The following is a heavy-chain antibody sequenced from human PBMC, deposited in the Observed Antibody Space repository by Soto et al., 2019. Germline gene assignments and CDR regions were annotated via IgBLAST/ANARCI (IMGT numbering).Heavy chain of an antibody. D-gene: IGHD6-19*01. Sequence: QVQLVQSGAEVKKPGSSVKVSCKASGGTFSSYAISWVRQAPGQGLEWMGGIIPIFGTANYAQKFQGRVTITADESTSTAYMELSSLRSEDTAVYYCARVWLFQVAGTHYGMDVWGQGTTVTVSS. CDR2: IIPIFGTA. V-gene: IGHV1-69*01. J-gene: IGHJ6*02. CDR1: GGTFSSYA. CDR3: ARVWLFQVAGTHYGMDV.